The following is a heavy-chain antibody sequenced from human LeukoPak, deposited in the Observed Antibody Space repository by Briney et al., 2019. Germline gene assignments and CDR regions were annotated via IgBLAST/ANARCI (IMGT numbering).Heavy chain of an antibody. Sequence: PSGTLSLTCAVSGGSFNTYYWSWIRQPPGKGLEWIGEINHSGSTNYNPSLKSRVTISVDASKSQFSLKLYSVTVADTAVYYCARGRFGPDYYGSGSYYSKWGQGTLVTVSS. CDR3: ARGRFGPDYYGSGSYYSK. V-gene: IGHV4-34*01. CDR1: GGSFNTYY. CDR2: INHSGST. D-gene: IGHD3-10*01. J-gene: IGHJ4*02.